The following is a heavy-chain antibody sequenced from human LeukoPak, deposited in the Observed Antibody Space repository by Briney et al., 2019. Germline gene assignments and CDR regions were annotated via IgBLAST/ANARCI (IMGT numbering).Heavy chain of an antibody. CDR1: GFNFSSYG. J-gene: IGHJ4*02. CDR2: IWYDGSHK. Sequence: GGSLRLSCAASGFNFSSYGMDWVRQAPGKGLEWVAVIWYDGSHKNYTDSVKGRFTISRDNSKNTLYLQMNSLRAEDTAVYYCAKEAYYDSSGSDYWGQGTLVTVSS. CDR3: AKEAYYDSSGSDY. D-gene: IGHD3-22*01. V-gene: IGHV3-30*02.